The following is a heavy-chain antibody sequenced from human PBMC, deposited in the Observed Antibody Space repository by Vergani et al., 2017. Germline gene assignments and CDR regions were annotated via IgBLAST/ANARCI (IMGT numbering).Heavy chain of an antibody. J-gene: IGHJ6*02. CDR1: GYTFTGYY. V-gene: IGHV1-2*02. CDR2: INLNSGGT. D-gene: IGHD3-3*02. CDR3: ARDRSRGSLFVRNYGMDV. Sequence: QVQLVQSGAEVKKPGASVKVSCKASGYTFTGYYMHWVRQAPGQGLEWMGWINLNSGGTNYAQKLQGRVTMTTDTSTSTAYMELRSLRSDDTAVYYCARDRSRGSLFVRNYGMDVWGQGTTVTVSS.